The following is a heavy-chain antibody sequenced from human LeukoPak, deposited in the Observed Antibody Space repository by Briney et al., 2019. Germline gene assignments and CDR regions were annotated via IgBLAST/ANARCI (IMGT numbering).Heavy chain of an antibody. D-gene: IGHD6-19*01. CDR2: IGTAGDT. V-gene: IGHV3-13*01. CDR3: ARGKYSSGWMGADYFDY. J-gene: IGHJ4*02. Sequence: GGSLRLSCAASGFTFSSYDMHWVRQATGKGLEWVSAIGTAGDTYYPGSVKGRFTISREKAKNSLYLQMNSLRAGDTAVYYCARGKYSSGWMGADYFDYWGQGTLVTVSS. CDR1: GFTFSSYD.